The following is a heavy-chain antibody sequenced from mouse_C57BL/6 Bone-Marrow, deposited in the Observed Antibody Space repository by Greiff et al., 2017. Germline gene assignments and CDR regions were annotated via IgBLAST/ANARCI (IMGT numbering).Heavy chain of an antibody. CDR2: IHPNSGST. D-gene: IGHD1-1*01. V-gene: IGHV1-64*01. CDR1: GYTFTSYW. Sequence: VQLQQPGAELVKPGASVKLSCKASGYTFTSYWMHWVKQRPGQGLEWIGMIHPNSGSTNYNEKFKSKATLTVDNSSSTAYMQLSSLTSEDSAVYYCARQGTTVVATGDYWGQGTTLTVSS. J-gene: IGHJ2*01. CDR3: ARQGTTVVATGDY.